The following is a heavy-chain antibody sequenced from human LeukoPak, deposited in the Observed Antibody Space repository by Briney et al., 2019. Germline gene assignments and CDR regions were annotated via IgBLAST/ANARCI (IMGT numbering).Heavy chain of an antibody. D-gene: IGHD5-24*01. CDR2: IHSDGRIT. Sequence: PGGSLRLSCAGSGSTFSSYWMHWVRQAPGKGLVWVSRIHSDGRITTYADSVEGRFTISKDNARNTLYLQMNTLRVEDTAVYYCARAQDGYNSLYFDYWGQGALVTVSS. CDR1: GSTFSSYW. CDR3: ARAQDGYNSLYFDY. V-gene: IGHV3-74*01. J-gene: IGHJ4*02.